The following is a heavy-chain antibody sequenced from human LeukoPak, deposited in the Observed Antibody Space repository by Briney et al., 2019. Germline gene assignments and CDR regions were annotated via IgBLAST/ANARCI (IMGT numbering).Heavy chain of an antibody. V-gene: IGHV1-46*01. CDR2: IHPSGGST. CDR1: GYTFTSYY. Sequence: GASVKVSCKASGYTFTSYYMHWVRQAPGQGLEWMGIIHPSGGSTSYAQKFQGRVTMTRDTSTRTVYMNLSSLRSEDTAVYYCAREKISSSWHDAFDIWGQGTMVTVSS. D-gene: IGHD6-13*01. CDR3: AREKISSSWHDAFDI. J-gene: IGHJ3*02.